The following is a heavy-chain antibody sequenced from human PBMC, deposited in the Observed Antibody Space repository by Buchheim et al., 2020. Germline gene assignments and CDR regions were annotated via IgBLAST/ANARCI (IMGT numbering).Heavy chain of an antibody. CDR3: ARSYSNYLDY. CDR1: GFTFSSYA. D-gene: IGHD4-11*01. CDR2: ISYDGSNK. Sequence: QVQLVESGGGVVQPGRSLRLSCAASGFTFSSYAMHWVRQAPGKGLEWVAVISYDGSNKYYADSVKGRFTISRDNYKNKLYLQMNSLRAEDTAVYYCARSYSNYLDYWGQGTL. V-gene: IGHV3-30*04. J-gene: IGHJ4*02.